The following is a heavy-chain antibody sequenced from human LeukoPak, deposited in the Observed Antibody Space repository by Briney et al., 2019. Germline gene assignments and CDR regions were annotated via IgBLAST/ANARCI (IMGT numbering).Heavy chain of an antibody. CDR2: INHSGST. CDR1: GGSFSGYY. V-gene: IGHV4-34*01. CDR3: AREPLGYCSGGSCYAYPYMDV. Sequence: KPSETLSLTCAVYGGSFSGYYWSWIRQPPGKGLEWIGEINHSGSTNYNPSLKSRVTISVDTSKNQFSLKLSSVTAADTAVYYCAREPLGYCSGGSCYAYPYMDVWGKGTTVTISS. D-gene: IGHD2-15*01. J-gene: IGHJ6*03.